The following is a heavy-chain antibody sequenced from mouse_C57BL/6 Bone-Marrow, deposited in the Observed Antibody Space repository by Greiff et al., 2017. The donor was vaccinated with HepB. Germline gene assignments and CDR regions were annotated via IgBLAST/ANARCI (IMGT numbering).Heavy chain of an antibody. CDR3: TRHGGNYNGDFDY. CDR2: IDPENGDT. V-gene: IGHV14-4*01. J-gene: IGHJ2*01. Sequence: DVQLQESGAELVRPGASVKLSCTASGFNIKDDYMHWVKQRPEQGLEWIGWIDPENGDTEYASKFQGKATITADTSSNTAYLQLSSLTSEDTAVYYCTRHGGNYNGDFDYWGQGTTLTVSS. D-gene: IGHD2-1*01. CDR1: GFNIKDDY.